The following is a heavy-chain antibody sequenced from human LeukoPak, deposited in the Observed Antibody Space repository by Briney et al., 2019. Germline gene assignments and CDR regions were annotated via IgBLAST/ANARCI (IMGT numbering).Heavy chain of an antibody. D-gene: IGHD2-2*01. V-gene: IGHV3-66*01. CDR1: GFTVSSNY. Sequence: GGSLRLSCAASGFTVSSNYMSWVRQAPGKGLEWVSIIYSGGSTYYADSVKGRFTISRDNSKNTLYLQMNSLRAEDTAVYYCAAGGVGYCSSTSCFPAFNIWGQGTMVTVSS. CDR3: AAGGVGYCSSTSCFPAFNI. CDR2: IYSGGST. J-gene: IGHJ3*02.